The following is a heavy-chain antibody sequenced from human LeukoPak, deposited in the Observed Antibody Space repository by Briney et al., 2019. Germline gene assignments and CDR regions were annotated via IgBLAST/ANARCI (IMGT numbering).Heavy chain of an antibody. J-gene: IGHJ1*01. Sequence: GGSLRLSCAASGFTFSSYGMHWVRQAPGKGLEWVAVISYDGSNKYYADSVKGRFTISRDNSKNTLYLQMNSLRAEDTAVYYCARDRRSVVVAAPYFQHWGQGTLVTVSS. CDR2: ISYDGSNK. CDR3: ARDRRSVVVAAPYFQH. CDR1: GFTFSSYG. D-gene: IGHD2-15*01. V-gene: IGHV3-30*19.